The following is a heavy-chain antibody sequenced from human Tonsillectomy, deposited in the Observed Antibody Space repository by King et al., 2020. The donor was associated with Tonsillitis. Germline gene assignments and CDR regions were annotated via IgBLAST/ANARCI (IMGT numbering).Heavy chain of an antibody. J-gene: IGHJ3*02. CDR3: PRDWGSYDYVWGSYRSNAFDI. Sequence: QLQESGPGLVKPSETLSLTCTVSGGSISSSYWSWIRQPPGKGLEWIGYIYYSGSTNYNPSLKSRVTISVDTSKNQFSLKLSPVTAADTAVYYCPRDWGSYDYVWGSYRSNAFDIWGQGTMVTVSS. V-gene: IGHV4-59*01. CDR2: IYYSGST. CDR1: GGSISSSY. D-gene: IGHD3-16*02.